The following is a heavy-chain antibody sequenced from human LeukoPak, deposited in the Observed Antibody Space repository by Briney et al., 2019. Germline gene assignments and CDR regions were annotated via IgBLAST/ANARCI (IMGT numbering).Heavy chain of an antibody. CDR2: ISAYNGDT. CDR3: TRHSQRLGDFDY. J-gene: IGHJ4*02. Sequence: ASVKVSCKASGYTFTNYGISWMRQVPGQGLEWMGWISAYNGDTNYAQKFQGRVTMTTVTSTITAYMELRSLSSDDTAVYCCTRHSQRLGDFDYWGQGTLVTVSS. D-gene: IGHD6-25*01. V-gene: IGHV1-18*01. CDR1: GYTFTNYG.